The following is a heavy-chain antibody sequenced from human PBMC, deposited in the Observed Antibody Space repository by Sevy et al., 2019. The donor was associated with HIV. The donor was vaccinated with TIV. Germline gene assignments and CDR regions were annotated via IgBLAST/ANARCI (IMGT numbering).Heavy chain of an antibody. CDR3: ARDHTKLGYCSSTSCPADFDY. V-gene: IGHV3-11*01. Sequence: GGSLRLSCAVSGFTFRDYFMTWIRQAPGRGLEWVSYISGSGTTIYYADSVKGRFTISRDSANNSLYLQMNSLRAEDTAVYYCARDHTKLGYCSSTSCPADFDYWGHGTLVTVSS. CDR1: GFTFRDYF. J-gene: IGHJ4*01. CDR2: ISGSGTTI. D-gene: IGHD2-2*01.